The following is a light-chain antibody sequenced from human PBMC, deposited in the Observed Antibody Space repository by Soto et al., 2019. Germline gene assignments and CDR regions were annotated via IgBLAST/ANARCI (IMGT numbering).Light chain of an antibody. J-gene: IGKJ3*01. V-gene: IGKV1-39*01. CDR1: QTISSY. Sequence: DIAMTQSPSSLSASVGDRVTITCRASQTISSYLNWYHQKPGKAPKLLIYAVSNLQSGVPSRFSGIGSGTDFTLTISSLQPEDFGTYYCQQNYNTPLTFGRGTNVDI. CDR3: QQNYNTPLT. CDR2: AVS.